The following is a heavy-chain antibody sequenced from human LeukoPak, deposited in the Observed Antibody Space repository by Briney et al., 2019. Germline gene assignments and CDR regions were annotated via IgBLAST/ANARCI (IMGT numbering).Heavy chain of an antibody. CDR3: ARLTGTTGFDY. Sequence: GRSLRISCAASGFPFSSYWMSWVGPAPGQGLEWVANIKQDGSDEYYVDSVKGRFTISRDNAKNSLYLQLNSLRADDTAVYYCARLTGTTGFDYWGQGTLVTVSS. CDR1: GFPFSSYW. V-gene: IGHV3-7*01. J-gene: IGHJ4*02. D-gene: IGHD1-1*01. CDR2: IKQDGSDE.